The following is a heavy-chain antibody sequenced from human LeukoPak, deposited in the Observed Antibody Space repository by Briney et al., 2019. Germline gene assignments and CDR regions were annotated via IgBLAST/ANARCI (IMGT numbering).Heavy chain of an antibody. CDR2: IYYSGST. CDR3: ASGLLWFGELGSGDYYYYYMDV. J-gene: IGHJ6*03. CDR1: GGSISSSSYY. Sequence: KPSETLSLTCTVSGGSISSSSYYWGWIRQPPGKGLEWIGSIYYSGSTYYNPSLKSRVTISVDTSKNQFSLKLSSVTAADTAVYYCASGLLWFGELGSGDYYYYYMDVWGKGTTVTISS. D-gene: IGHD3-10*01. V-gene: IGHV4-39*07.